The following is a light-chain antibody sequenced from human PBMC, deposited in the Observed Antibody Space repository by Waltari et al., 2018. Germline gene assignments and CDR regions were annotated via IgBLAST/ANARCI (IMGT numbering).Light chain of an antibody. CDR1: SGHSTNI. Sequence: QLVLTQSPSASASLGASVKLTWPLDSGHSTNIIAGHPQQPQKGPRYLMRVNSDGSHIKGDDIPDRFSGSSSSSGAERYLTISSVQSEDEADYYCQTGGHGTWVFGGGTKLTVL. V-gene: IGLV4-69*01. CDR2: VNSDGSH. CDR3: QTGGHGTWV. J-gene: IGLJ3*02.